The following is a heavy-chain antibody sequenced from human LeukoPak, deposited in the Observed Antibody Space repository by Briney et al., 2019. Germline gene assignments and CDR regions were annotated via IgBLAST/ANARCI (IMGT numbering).Heavy chain of an antibody. CDR2: IIPIFGTA. CDR3: ARHSDYYDSSGPFQH. D-gene: IGHD3-22*01. J-gene: IGHJ1*01. V-gene: IGHV1-69*05. CDR1: GGTFSSYA. Sequence: SVKVSCEASGGTFSSYAISWVRQAPGQGLEWMGGIIPIFGTANYAQKFQGRVTITTDESTSTAYMELSSLRSEDTAVYYCARHSDYYDSSGPFQHWGQGTLVTVSS.